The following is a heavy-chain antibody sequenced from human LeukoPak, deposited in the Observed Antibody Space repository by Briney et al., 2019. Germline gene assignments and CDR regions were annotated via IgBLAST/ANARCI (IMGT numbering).Heavy chain of an antibody. CDR2: INPNSGGT. J-gene: IGHJ5*02. CDR3: ARDQDVDGSGSYLSVFDP. Sequence: ASVKVSCKASGYTFTGYYMHWVRQAPGQGLEWMGWINPNSGGTNYAQKFQGRVTMTRDTSISTAYMELSRLRSDDTAVYYCARDQDVDGSGSYLSVFDPWGQGTLVTVSS. CDR1: GYTFTGYY. V-gene: IGHV1-2*02. D-gene: IGHD3-10*01.